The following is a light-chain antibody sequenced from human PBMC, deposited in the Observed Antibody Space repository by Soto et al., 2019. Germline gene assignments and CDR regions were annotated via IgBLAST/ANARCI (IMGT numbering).Light chain of an antibody. CDR2: DAS. CDR3: QQYGSSPTWT. CDR1: QSVSYY. Sequence: EILMTQSPATLSVSPGERVTFSCRASQSVSYYLAWYQQKPGQAPRLLIYDASTRATGVPVRFSGSGSGTDFTLTISRLEPEDFAVYYCQQYGSSPTWTFGQGTKVDI. V-gene: IGKV3-20*01. J-gene: IGKJ1*01.